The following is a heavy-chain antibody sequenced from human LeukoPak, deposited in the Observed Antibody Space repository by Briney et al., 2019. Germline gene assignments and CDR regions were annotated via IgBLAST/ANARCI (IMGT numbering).Heavy chain of an antibody. J-gene: IGHJ4*02. V-gene: IGHV3-7*01. CDR3: AGGRGWLVDY. Sequence: PGGSLRLSCAASGFTFSNYAMSWVRQAPGKGLEWVANIKQDGTEKLYVDSVKGRFTISRDNAKNSLYLQMNSLRAEDTAVYFCAGGRGWLVDYWGQGTRVTVSS. CDR2: IKQDGTEK. D-gene: IGHD3-22*01. CDR1: GFTFSNYA.